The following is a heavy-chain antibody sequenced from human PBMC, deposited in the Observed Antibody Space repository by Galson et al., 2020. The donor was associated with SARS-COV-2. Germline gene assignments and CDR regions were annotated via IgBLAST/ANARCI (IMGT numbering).Heavy chain of an antibody. V-gene: IGHV3-30*04. D-gene: IGHD3-10*01. CDR3: AREVYDSGSYVDY. J-gene: IGHJ4*02. CDR1: GFTFSNFH. CDR2: ISYDGTYK. Sequence: QAGGSLRLSCAASGFTFSNFHLHWVRQAPGKGLECVSVISYDGTYKYYADSVKGRFTISRDNSKKTLFLQMNSLRTEDTAVYYCAREVYDSGSYVDYWGQGTLVTVSS.